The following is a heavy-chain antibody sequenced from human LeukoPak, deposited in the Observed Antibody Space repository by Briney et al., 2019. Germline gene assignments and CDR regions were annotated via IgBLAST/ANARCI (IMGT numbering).Heavy chain of an antibody. CDR3: ARGVGAGWYLYFDN. D-gene: IGHD6-19*01. CDR1: GFTFSSYA. J-gene: IGHJ4*02. Sequence: GGSLRLSCAASGFTFSSYAMSWVRQAPGKGLEWVSGLSGAGGSAFYTDSVKGRFTISRDLSKNTLYLEVNSLRADDTAVYYCARGVGAGWYLYFDNWGQGTLVTVSS. V-gene: IGHV3-23*01. CDR2: LSGAGGSA.